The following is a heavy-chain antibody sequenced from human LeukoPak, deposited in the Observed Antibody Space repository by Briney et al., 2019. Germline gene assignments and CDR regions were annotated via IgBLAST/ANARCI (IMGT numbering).Heavy chain of an antibody. CDR3: TREYGFMTTVFHAFDI. CDR1: GDSVSSNSAA. J-gene: IGHJ3*02. CDR2: TYYRSKWYN. V-gene: IGHV6-1*01. Sequence: SQTLSLTCAISGDSVSSNSAAWNWIRQSPSRGLEWLGRTYYRSKWYNDYAVSVKSRITINPDTSKNQFSLKLSSVTAADTAVYYCTREYGFMTTVFHAFDIWGQGTMVTVSS. D-gene: IGHD4-17*01.